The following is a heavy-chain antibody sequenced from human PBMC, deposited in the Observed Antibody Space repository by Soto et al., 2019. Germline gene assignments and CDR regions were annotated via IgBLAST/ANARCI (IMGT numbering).Heavy chain of an antibody. D-gene: IGHD1-1*01. J-gene: IGHJ5*02. Sequence: GGSLRLSFSASVFTFSSYSMSWVRQAPGKGLEWVSAISGSGGSTYYADSVKGRFTISRDNSKNTLYLQMNSLRAEDTAVYYCAKVETGTWPSWGQGTLVTSPQ. V-gene: IGHV3-23*01. CDR2: ISGSGGST. CDR1: VFTFSSYS. CDR3: AKVETGTWPS.